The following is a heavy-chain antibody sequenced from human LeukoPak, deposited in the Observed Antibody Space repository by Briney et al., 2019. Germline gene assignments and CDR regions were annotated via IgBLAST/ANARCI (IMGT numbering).Heavy chain of an antibody. J-gene: IGHJ4*02. V-gene: IGHV1-46*01. D-gene: IGHD2-2*02. CDR2: INPSGGST. CDR1: GYTFTSYY. CDR3: AEGGISGYCSSTSCYTSLIR. Sequence: GASVKVSCKASGYTFTSYYMHWVRQAPGQGLEWMGIINPSGGSTSYAQKFQGRVTMTRDTSTGTVYMELSSLRSEDTAVYYCAEGGISGYCSSTSCYTSLIRWGQGTLVTVSS.